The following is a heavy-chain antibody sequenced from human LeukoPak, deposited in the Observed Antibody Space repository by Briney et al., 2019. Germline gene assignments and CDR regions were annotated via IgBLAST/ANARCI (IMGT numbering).Heavy chain of an antibody. CDR3: ARINYDSRYFDY. V-gene: IGHV2-70*11. D-gene: IGHD3-22*01. CDR2: IDWDDDK. CDR1: AFSLSSSGMC. Sequence: SGPTLVNPTQTLTLTCTFSAFSLSSSGMCVSWIRQPPVKALECLARIDWDDDKYYSTSLKTRLTISTDTSKKQVVLTITNMDPVDTATYYCARINYDSRYFDYWGQGTLVTVSS. J-gene: IGHJ4*02.